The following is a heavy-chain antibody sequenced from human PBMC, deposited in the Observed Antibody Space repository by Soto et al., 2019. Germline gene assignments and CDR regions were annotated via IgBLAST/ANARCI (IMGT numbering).Heavy chain of an antibody. J-gene: IGHJ4*02. D-gene: IGHD3-22*01. CDR2: IYYSWGT. CDR1: GGSISSGGYY. CDR3: ARTYYYDSSGYYYFDY. Sequence: TLSLTCTVSGGSISSGGYYWSWIRQHPVQGLECVGYIYYSWGTYYNPSLKSRVTISIDTSKNQFSLKLSSVTAADTAVYYCARTYYYDSSGYYYFDYWGQGTLVTVSS. V-gene: IGHV4-31*03.